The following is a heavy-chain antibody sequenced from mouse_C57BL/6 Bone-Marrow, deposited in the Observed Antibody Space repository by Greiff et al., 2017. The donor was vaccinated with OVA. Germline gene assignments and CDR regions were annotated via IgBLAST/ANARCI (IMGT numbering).Heavy chain of an antibody. Sequence: EVQRVESGGGLVQPGGSMKLSCAASGFTFSDAWMDWVRQSPEKGLEWVAEIRNKANNHATYYAESVKGRFTISRDDSKSSVYLQMNSLRAEDTGMYYCTRLGDMGYGSRGYYAMDYWGQGTSVTVSS. CDR2: IRNKANNHAT. J-gene: IGHJ4*01. CDR1: GFTFSDAW. D-gene: IGHD1-1*01. CDR3: TRLGDMGYGSRGYYAMDY. V-gene: IGHV6-6*01.